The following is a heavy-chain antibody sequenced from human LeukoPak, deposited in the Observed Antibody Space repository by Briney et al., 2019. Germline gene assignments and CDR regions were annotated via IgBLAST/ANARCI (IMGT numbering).Heavy chain of an antibody. CDR3: AKAGGSTSWYLHAEY. CDR1: AFRFSSYA. J-gene: IGHJ4*02. V-gene: IGHV3-23*01. D-gene: IGHD6-13*01. CDR2: ISGSGGTT. Sequence: GGSLSLSCAASAFRFSSYAMNWVRQAPGKGLEWVSTISGSGGTTYYADSVKGRFTISRDNSKNMLYLQMSSLRAEDTALYFCAKAGGSTSWYLHAEYWGQGTLVTVSS.